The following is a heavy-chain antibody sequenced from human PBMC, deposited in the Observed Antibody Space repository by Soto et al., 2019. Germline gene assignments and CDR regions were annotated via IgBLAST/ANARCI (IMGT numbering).Heavy chain of an antibody. CDR1: GFTVSSNY. D-gene: IGHD4-4*01. CDR2: IYSGGST. J-gene: IGHJ6*03. CDR3: ARVKYAVTPSYYYYYMDV. Sequence: GGSLRLSCAASGFTVSSNYMSWVRQAPGKGLEWVSVIYSGGSTYYADSVKGRFTISRDNSKNTLYLQMNSLGAEDTAVYYCARVKYAVTPSYYYYYMDVWGKGTTVTVSS. V-gene: IGHV3-66*01.